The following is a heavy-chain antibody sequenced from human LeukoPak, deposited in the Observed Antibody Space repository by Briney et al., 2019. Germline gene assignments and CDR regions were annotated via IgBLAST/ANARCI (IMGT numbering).Heavy chain of an antibody. CDR1: GFTIRSYA. V-gene: IGHV3-23*01. Sequence: PGGSLRLSCAVSGFTIRSYAMNWVRQAPGKGLEWVSTISASTDSTYYTDSVKGRFTISRDNFRNMLHLEMNSLRAEDTAVYYCAKDLHLSGWFFYWGQGTLVTVSS. J-gene: IGHJ4*02. CDR3: AKDLHLSGWFFY. D-gene: IGHD6-19*01. CDR2: ISASTDST.